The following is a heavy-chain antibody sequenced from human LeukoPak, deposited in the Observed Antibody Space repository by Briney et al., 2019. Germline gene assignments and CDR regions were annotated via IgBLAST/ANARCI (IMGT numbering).Heavy chain of an antibody. CDR1: EFTLSRHW. Sequence: PGGSLRLSCAASEFTLSRHWMHWVRQAPGKGLVWVSRLNTDGRITYYADSVKGRFTISRDSAKNTLYLQLDSLRAEDTAVYYCARGSNNCNDEHAFDVWGQGTMVTVSS. CDR2: LNTDGRIT. V-gene: IGHV3-74*01. J-gene: IGHJ3*01. CDR3: ARGSNNCNDEHAFDV. D-gene: IGHD1-1*01.